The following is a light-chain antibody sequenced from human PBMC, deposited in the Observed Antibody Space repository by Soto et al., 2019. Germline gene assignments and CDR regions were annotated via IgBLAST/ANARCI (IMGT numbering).Light chain of an antibody. J-gene: IGKJ3*01. CDR2: WAS. V-gene: IGKV4-1*01. Sequence: DIVMTQSPDSLAVSLGERATINCKSSQSVLYSSNNKNYLAWYQQKPGQPPKLLIYWASTRESGVPDRFSGSGSGTDFTLTISSLQAEDVAVYYCQQYYSTPRGSTFGPGTKVDIK. CDR1: QSVLYSSNNKNY. CDR3: QQYYSTPRGST.